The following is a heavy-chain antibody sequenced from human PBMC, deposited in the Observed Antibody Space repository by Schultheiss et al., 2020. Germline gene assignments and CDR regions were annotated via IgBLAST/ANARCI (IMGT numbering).Heavy chain of an antibody. CDR1: GFTFSSYG. CDR3: ARDRGAAAGTGSDY. Sequence: GESLKISCAASGFTFSSYGMHWVRQAPGKGLEWVAVIWYDGSNKYYADSVKGRFTISRDNSKNTLYLQMNSLRAEDTAVYYCARDRGAAAGTGSDYWGQGTLVTVSS. D-gene: IGHD6-13*01. CDR2: IWYDGSNK. J-gene: IGHJ4*02. V-gene: IGHV3-33*01.